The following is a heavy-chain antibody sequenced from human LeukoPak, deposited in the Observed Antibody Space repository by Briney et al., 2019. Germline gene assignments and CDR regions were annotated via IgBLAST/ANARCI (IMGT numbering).Heavy chain of an antibody. CDR3: ARDIYCSGGSCHGNWFDP. V-gene: IGHV4-38-2*02. Sequence: TSETLSLTCAVSGYSISSGDYWGWIRQPPGKGLEWIGSIYHSGSTYYNPSLKSRVTISVDTSKNQFSLKLSSVTAADTAVYYCARDIYCSGGSCHGNWFDPWGQGTLVTVSS. D-gene: IGHD2-15*01. CDR1: GYSISSGDY. J-gene: IGHJ5*02. CDR2: IYHSGST.